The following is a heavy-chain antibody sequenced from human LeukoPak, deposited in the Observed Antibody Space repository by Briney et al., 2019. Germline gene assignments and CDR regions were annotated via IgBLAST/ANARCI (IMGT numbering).Heavy chain of an antibody. CDR3: AKGQITIFGPLDY. CDR2: IRYDGSNK. J-gene: IGHJ4*02. Sequence: GGSLRLSCAASGFTFSSYGMHWVRQAPGKGLEWVAFIRYDGSNKYYADSVKGRFTISRDNSKNTLYLQMNSLRAEDTAVYYCAKGQITIFGPLDYWGQGTLVTVSS. V-gene: IGHV3-30*02. D-gene: IGHD3-3*01. CDR1: GFTFSSYG.